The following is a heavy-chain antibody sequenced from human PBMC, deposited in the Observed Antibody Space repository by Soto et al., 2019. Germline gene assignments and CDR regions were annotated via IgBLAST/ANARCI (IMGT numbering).Heavy chain of an antibody. Sequence: GSLRLTCAVYGFTFSRFAMSGVRQVPGKGLEWVSAISGSGQTTYYADSVKGRFTVSRDNSNNTLYLQMNSLRAEDTAVYYCAKDQRKPAIFGVVTLSWGQGTLVTVYS. CDR1: GFTFSRFA. J-gene: IGHJ5*02. CDR3: AKDQRKPAIFGVVTLS. D-gene: IGHD3-3*01. CDR2: ISGSGQTT. V-gene: IGHV3-23*01.